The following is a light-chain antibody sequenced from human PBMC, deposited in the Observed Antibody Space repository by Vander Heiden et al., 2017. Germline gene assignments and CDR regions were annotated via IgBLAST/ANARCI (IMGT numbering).Light chain of an antibody. CDR1: PRLMPSNGSNN. CDR3: MQALQTAWT. J-gene: IGKJ1*01. Sequence: VMTESPLSLPVVPGEPVSISCRINPRLMPSNGSNNLHWYLPNAGRSPQLRNDLGSNRASGVPDRFSGSGSGTDFTLKISRVEAEDVGVYYCMQALQTAWTFGQGTKVEIK. CDR2: LGS. V-gene: IGKV2-28*01.